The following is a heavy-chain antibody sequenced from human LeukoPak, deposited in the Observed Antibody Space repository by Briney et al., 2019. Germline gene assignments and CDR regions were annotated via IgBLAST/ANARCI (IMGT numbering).Heavy chain of an antibody. V-gene: IGHV5-51*01. J-gene: IGHJ4*02. CDR1: GYSFTSYW. CDR2: IYPGDSDT. D-gene: IGHD3-10*01. CDR3: ARLYMIRGIIFYFDY. Sequence: GESLKISCKGSGYSFTSYWIGWVRQMPGKGLEWMGIIYPGDSDTRYSPSFQGQVTISADKSISIAYLQWSSLKASDTAMYYCARLYMIRGIIFYFDYWGQGTLVTVSS.